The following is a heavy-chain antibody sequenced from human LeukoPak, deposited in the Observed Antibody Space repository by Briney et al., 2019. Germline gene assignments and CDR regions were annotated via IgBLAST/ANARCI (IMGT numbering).Heavy chain of an antibody. V-gene: IGHV4-34*01. J-gene: IGHJ5*02. D-gene: IGHD3-10*01. CDR3: ARHRGMLYGSGSYSCFDP. Sequence: SETLSLTCAVYGGSFSGYYWSWIRQPPGKGLEWIGEINHSGSTNYNPSLKSRVTISVDTSKNQFSLKLSSVTAADTAVYYCARHRGMLYGSGSYSCFDPWGQGTLVTVSS. CDR2: INHSGST. CDR1: GGSFSGYY.